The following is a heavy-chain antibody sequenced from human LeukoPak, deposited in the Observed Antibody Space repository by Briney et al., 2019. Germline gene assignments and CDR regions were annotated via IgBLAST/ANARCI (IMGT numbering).Heavy chain of an antibody. CDR3: ARAGGRSTSFDY. D-gene: IGHD2-8*02. V-gene: IGHV4-59*01. CDR2: IYYSGST. Sequence: SETLSLTCTVSGGSLSSYYWSWIRQPPGKGLEWIGYIYYSGSTNYNPSLKSRVTISVDTSKNQFSLKLSSVTAADTAVYYCARAGGRSTSFDYWGQGTLVTVSS. CDR1: GGSLSSYY. J-gene: IGHJ4*02.